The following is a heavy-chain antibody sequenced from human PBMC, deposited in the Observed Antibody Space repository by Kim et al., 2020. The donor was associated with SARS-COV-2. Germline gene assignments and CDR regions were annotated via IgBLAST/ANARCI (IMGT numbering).Heavy chain of an antibody. CDR2: ISYDGSNK. CDR3: AAAAGTPWGYYYYYMDV. Sequence: GGSLRLSCAASGFTFSSYAMHWVRQAPGKGLEWVAVISYDGSNKYYADSVKGRFTISRDNSKNTLYLQMNSLRAEDTAVYYCAAAAGTPWGYYYYYMDVWGKGTTVTVSS. CDR1: GFTFSSYA. J-gene: IGHJ6*03. V-gene: IGHV3-30-3*01. D-gene: IGHD6-13*01.